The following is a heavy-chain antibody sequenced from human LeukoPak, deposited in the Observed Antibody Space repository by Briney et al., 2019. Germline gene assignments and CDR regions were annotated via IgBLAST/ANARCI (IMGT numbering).Heavy chain of an antibody. CDR1: GYTFTGYY. J-gene: IGHJ4*02. D-gene: IGHD3-10*01. V-gene: IGHV1-2*02. CDR3: ARAGLLGPGSLDY. CDR2: INPNSGGT. Sequence: ASVKVSCKASGYTFTGYYMHWVRQAPGQGLEWMGWINPNSGGTNYAQKFQGRVTMTRDTSISTAYMELSRLRSDDTAVYYCARAGLLGPGSLDYWGQGTLVTVSS.